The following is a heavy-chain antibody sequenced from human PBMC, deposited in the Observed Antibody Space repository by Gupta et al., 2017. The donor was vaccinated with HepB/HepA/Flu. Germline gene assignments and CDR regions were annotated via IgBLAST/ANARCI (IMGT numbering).Heavy chain of an antibody. CDR3: AKHPRGGDTFDI. CDR2: ISGSRGNT. V-gene: IGHV3-23*01. D-gene: IGHD3-16*01. J-gene: IGHJ3*02. CDR1: GFTFSSYA. Sequence: EVQLLESGGGLVQPGGSRRLSCATSGFTFSSYAMTWVRQAPGKGLEWVSGISGSRGNTYYADSVKGRFTISRDNSKNTLYLQMNSLRAEDTAVDYCAKHPRGGDTFDIWGQGTMVTVSS.